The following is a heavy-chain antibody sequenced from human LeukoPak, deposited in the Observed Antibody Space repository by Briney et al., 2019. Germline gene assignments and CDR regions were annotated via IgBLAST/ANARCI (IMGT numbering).Heavy chain of an antibody. J-gene: IGHJ5*01. CDR3: ARDWSTGTSSYNWFAS. D-gene: IGHD1-1*01. V-gene: IGHV4-4*07. CDR1: GASISSDY. CDR2: IYGSRST. Sequence: SSETLSLTCSVSGASISSDYWSWIRQPAGKGLEWIGRIYGSRSTAYNPSLKSRVTMSVDTSKNQFSLKLSSVTAADTALYYCARDWSTGTSSYNWFASWGQGTLVIVSS.